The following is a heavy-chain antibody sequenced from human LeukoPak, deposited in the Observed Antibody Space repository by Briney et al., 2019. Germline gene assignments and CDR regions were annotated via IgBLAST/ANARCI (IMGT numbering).Heavy chain of an antibody. J-gene: IGHJ4*02. V-gene: IGHV3-15*01. Sequence: PGGSLRLSCAASGFTFSNAWMSWVRQAPGKGLEWVGRIKSKTDGGITDYAAPVKGRFTISRDDSKNTLYLQMNSLKTEDTAVYYCTTESTVGAIPGGPFDYWGQGTLVTVSS. CDR3: TTESTVGAIPGGPFDY. CDR2: IKSKTDGGIT. D-gene: IGHD1-26*01. CDR1: GFTFSNAW.